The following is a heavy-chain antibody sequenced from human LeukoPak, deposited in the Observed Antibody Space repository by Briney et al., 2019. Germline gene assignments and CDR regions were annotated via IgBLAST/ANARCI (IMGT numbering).Heavy chain of an antibody. J-gene: IGHJ3*02. CDR3: ARPTWDYCSGGSCYGVGAFDI. Sequence: GESLKISCKGSGYSFTSYWIGWVRQMPGKGLEWMGIIYPGDSDTRYSPSFQGQVTISADKSISTAYLQWSSLKASDTAMYYCARPTWDYCSGGSCYGVGAFDIWGQGTMVTVSS. CDR1: GYSFTSYW. V-gene: IGHV5-51*01. D-gene: IGHD2-15*01. CDR2: IYPGDSDT.